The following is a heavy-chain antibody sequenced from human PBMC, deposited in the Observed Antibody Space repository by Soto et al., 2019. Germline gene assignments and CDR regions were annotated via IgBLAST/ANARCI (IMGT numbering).Heavy chain of an antibody. V-gene: IGHV4-39*01. CDR1: GGSISSSSYY. Sequence: SETQSLTCTVSGGSISSSSYYWVWIRQPTGKGLEWXGSXXYXGXXXYXXSLKSRVTISVDTSKNQFSLKLSSVTAADTAVYYCAGHRANLNWFDPWGQGTLVIVFS. J-gene: IGHJ5*02. CDR3: AGHRANLNWFDP. CDR2: XXYXGXX.